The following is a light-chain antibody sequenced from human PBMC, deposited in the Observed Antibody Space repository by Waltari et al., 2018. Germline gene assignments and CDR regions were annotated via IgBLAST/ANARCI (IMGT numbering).Light chain of an antibody. CDR2: DSS. CDR1: QSVSGY. CDR3: QQRSNWPIT. V-gene: IGKV3-11*01. J-gene: IGKJ5*01. Sequence: EIVLTQSPATLSLSPGQSASLSCRASQSVSGYLAWYQQKPGQAPRPLIYDSSTRATGIPARFSGSGSGTDFTLTISSLEPEDFAVYYCQQRSNWPITFGQGTRLEIK.